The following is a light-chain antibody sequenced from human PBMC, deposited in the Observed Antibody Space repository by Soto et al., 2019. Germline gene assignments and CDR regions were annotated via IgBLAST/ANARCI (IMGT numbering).Light chain of an antibody. CDR3: CSYAGSSTVV. V-gene: IGLV2-8*01. J-gene: IGLJ2*01. CDR1: SSDIGTYKF. CDR2: DVT. Sequence: QSVLTQPPSASGSPGQSVTISCTGTSSDIGTYKFVSWYQQHPGKAPKLMIYDVTKRPSGVPDRFSGSKSGNTASLTVSGLQAEDEADYYCCSYAGSSTVVFGGGTKLTVL.